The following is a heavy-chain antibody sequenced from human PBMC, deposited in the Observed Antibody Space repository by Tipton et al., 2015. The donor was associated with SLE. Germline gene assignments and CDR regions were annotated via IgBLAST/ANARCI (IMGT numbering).Heavy chain of an antibody. J-gene: IGHJ3*02. V-gene: IGHV6-1*01. Sequence: GLVKPSQTLSLTCAISGDSLSSHSVAWNWIRLSPSRGLEWLGRAYYYTSRWHTDYAVSVKSRIITSPDTSKNQFSLQPNSVTPEDTAVYYCARGKYSAFDIWGQGTMVTVSS. D-gene: IGHD2-21*01. CDR2: AYYYTSRWHT. CDR3: ARGKYSAFDI. CDR1: GDSLSSHSVA.